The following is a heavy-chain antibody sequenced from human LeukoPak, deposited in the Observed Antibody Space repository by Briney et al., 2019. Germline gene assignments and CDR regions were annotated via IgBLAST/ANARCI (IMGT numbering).Heavy chain of an antibody. CDR2: ISGSGGST. V-gene: IGHV3-23*01. D-gene: IGHD1-26*01. CDR3: AKDSRYSGNYKAFDI. Sequence: PGGSLSLSCAASGFTFNSYAMSWVRQAPGKGLEWVSGISGSGGSTNYADSVKGRFTISRDNSKNTLYLQMNSLRAEDTAVYYCAKDSRYSGNYKAFDIWGQGTMVTVSS. CDR1: GFTFNSYA. J-gene: IGHJ3*02.